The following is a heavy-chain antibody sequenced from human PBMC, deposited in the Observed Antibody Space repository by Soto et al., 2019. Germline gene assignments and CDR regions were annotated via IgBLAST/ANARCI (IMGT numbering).Heavy chain of an antibody. V-gene: IGHV3-30*03. J-gene: IGHJ6*02. CDR3: ARVLRYFDTPYGMDV. CDR2: ISYDGSKK. Sequence: GGSLRLSCAASGFTFSNYGMHWVRQAPGKGLEWVAVISYDGSKKYYADSVKGRFTISRDNSQNTLFLQMNSLRAEDTAEYYCARVLRYFDTPYGMDVWGQGTTVTVSS. CDR1: GFTFSNYG. D-gene: IGHD3-9*01.